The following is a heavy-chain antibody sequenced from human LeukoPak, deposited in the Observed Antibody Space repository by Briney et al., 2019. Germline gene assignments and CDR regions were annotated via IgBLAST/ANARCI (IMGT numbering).Heavy chain of an antibody. Sequence: ASVKVSCKASGYTFTGYYMHRVRQAPGQGLEWMGWINPNSGGTNYAQKFQGRVTMTRDTSISTAYMELSRLRSDDTAVYYCARDRGDQWELLFDYWGQGTLVTVSS. CDR2: INPNSGGT. D-gene: IGHD1-26*01. CDR3: ARDRGDQWELLFDY. V-gene: IGHV1-2*02. J-gene: IGHJ4*02. CDR1: GYTFTGYY.